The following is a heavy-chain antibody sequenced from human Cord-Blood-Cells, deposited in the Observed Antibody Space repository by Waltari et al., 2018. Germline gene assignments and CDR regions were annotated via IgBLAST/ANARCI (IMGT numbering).Heavy chain of an antibody. CDR3: ARGLYNWNDAPFDY. Sequence: QVQLQQWGAGLLKPSETLSLTCAVYGGSFSGYYWSWISQPPGKGLGWIGESNHSGSTNYNPALKSRVTISVDTSKNQFSLKLSSVTAADTAVYYCARGLYNWNDAPFDYWGQGTLVTVSS. CDR1: GGSFSGYY. D-gene: IGHD1-20*01. V-gene: IGHV4-34*01. CDR2: SNHSGST. J-gene: IGHJ4*02.